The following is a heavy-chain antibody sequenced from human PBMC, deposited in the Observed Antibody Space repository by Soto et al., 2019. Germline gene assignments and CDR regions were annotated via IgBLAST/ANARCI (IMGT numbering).Heavy chain of an antibody. V-gene: IGHV1-69*13. CDR2: IIPVFGRP. CDR3: AREASGYDF. D-gene: IGHD5-12*01. CDR1: GGTFSSFG. J-gene: IGHJ1*01. Sequence: SVKVSCKASGGTFSSFGISWVRQAPGQGLELMGGIIPVFGRPNYAQRFRGRLTITADESTNTSYMELIDLTSEDTAVYYCAREASGYDFWGQGTQVTVYS.